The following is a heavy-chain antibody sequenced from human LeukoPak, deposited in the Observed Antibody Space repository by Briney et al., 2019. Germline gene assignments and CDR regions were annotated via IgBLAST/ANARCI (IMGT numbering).Heavy chain of an antibody. CDR2: FDPEDGDT. CDR1: GYTLTKLS. V-gene: IGHV1-24*01. J-gene: IGHJ4*02. Sequence: ASVKVSCKVSGYTLTKLSMHWVRQAPGKGLEWMGGFDPEDGDTIYAQKFQGRVTMTRDTSANTAYMELSSLRSEDTAVYYCARDERNIVVVPAAPWDYWGQGTLVTVSS. CDR3: ARDERNIVVVPAAPWDY. D-gene: IGHD2-2*01.